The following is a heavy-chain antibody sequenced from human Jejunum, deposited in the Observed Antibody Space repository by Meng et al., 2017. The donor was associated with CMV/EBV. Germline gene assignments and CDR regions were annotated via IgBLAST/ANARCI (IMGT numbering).Heavy chain of an antibody. CDR3: TRTVVGPGDDYFDY. D-gene: IGHD1-26*01. CDR2: VTPNSGST. J-gene: IGHJ4*01. CDR1: GYAFSRFD. V-gene: IGHV1-8*01. Sequence: ASGYAFSRFDINWVRRAPGQELAWMGWVTPNSGSTGYAEKFQGRVAMITETAISTAYMELSGLGSEDTAIYYCTRTVVGPGDDYFDYWGHGSLVTVSS.